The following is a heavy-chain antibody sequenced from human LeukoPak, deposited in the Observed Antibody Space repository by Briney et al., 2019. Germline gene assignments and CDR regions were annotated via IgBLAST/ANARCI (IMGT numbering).Heavy chain of an antibody. CDR2: IRSDGIT. CDR1: GFTFSNYW. V-gene: IGHV3-74*03. D-gene: IGHD4-17*01. CDR3: ARDYGDYYNWFDP. Sequence: PGGSLRLSCAASGFTFSNYWMHWVRQAPGKGLEWVSRIRSDGITTYADFVKGRFTISRDNAKNTVFLQMNSLRVEDTAVYYCARDYGDYYNWFDPWGQGTLVTVSS. J-gene: IGHJ5*02.